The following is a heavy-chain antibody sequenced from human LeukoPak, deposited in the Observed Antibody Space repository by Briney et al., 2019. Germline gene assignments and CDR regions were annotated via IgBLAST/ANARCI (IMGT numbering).Heavy chain of an antibody. D-gene: IGHD5-12*01. CDR3: ARGRPGVATMSRGNWFDP. CDR2: MSAYNGNT. CDR1: GYTFTSYG. V-gene: IGHV1-18*01. J-gene: IGHJ5*02. Sequence: ASVKVSYKASGYTFTSYGISLVRQAPGQGLEWMGWMSAYNGNTNYAQKLQGRVTMTTDTSTSTAYMKLRSLRSDDTAADYCARGRPGVATMSRGNWFDPWGQGTLVTVSS.